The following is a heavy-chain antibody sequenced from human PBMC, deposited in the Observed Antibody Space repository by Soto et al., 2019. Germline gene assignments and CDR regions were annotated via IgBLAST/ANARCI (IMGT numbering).Heavy chain of an antibody. CDR3: ASPSPRITIFGVVYGAFDV. CDR1: GYSISSGYY. Sequence: SETLSLTCAVSGYSISSGYYWGWIRQPPGKGLEWIGSIYHSGSTYYNPSLKSRVTISVDTSKNQFSLKLSSVTAADTAVYYCASPSPRITIFGVVYGAFDVWGQGTMVTVSS. J-gene: IGHJ3*01. CDR2: IYHSGST. D-gene: IGHD3-3*01. V-gene: IGHV4-38-2*01.